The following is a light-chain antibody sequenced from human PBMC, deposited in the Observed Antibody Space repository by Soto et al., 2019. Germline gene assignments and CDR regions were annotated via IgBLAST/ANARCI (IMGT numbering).Light chain of an antibody. V-gene: IGLV2-14*01. CDR1: SSDVGGFIF. CDR3: SSYTSTTLVV. CDR2: DVS. J-gene: IGLJ2*01. Sequence: QSALTQPASVSGSPGQSITISCTGTSSDVGGFIFVSWYQQHPGRAPKLMIYDVSNRPSGVSNRFSGSKSGNTASLTISGLQADDDADYYCSSYTSTTLVVFGGGTKLTVL.